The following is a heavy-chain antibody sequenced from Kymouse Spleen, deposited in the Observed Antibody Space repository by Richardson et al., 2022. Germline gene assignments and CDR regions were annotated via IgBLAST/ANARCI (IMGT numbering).Heavy chain of an antibody. CDR3: ARDDITMVRGVIITGDY. CDR2: IKQDGSEK. V-gene: IGHV3-7*01. CDR1: GFTFSSYW. D-gene: IGHD3-10*01. J-gene: IGHJ4*02. Sequence: EVQLVESGGGLVQPGGSLRLSCAASGFTFSSYWMSWVRQAPGKGLEWVANIKQDGSEKYYVDSVKGRFTISRDNAKNSLYLQMNSLRAEDTAVYYCARDDITMVRGVIITGDYWGQGTLVTVSS.